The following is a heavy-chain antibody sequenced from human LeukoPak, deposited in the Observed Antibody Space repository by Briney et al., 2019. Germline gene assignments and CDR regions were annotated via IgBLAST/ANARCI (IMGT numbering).Heavy chain of an antibody. CDR3: AGVVVVAATQPSFYYYYGMDV. CDR2: IYYSGST. V-gene: IGHV4-59*01. CDR1: GGSISSYY. J-gene: IGHJ6*02. D-gene: IGHD2-15*01. Sequence: SETLSLTCTVSGGSISSYYWSWIRQPPGKGLEWIGYIYYSGSTNYNPSLKSRVTISVEKSKNQFSLKLRSVTAEDTAGYYYAGVVVVAATQPSFYYYYGMDVWGQGTTVTVSS.